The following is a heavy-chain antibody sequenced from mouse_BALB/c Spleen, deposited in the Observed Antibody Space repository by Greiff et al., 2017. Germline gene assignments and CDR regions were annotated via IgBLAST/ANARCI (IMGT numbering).Heavy chain of an antibody. CDR3: TRGIYDGYFAY. D-gene: IGHD2-3*01. CDR2: INPSNGGT. Sequence: VKLQQPGAELVKPGASVKLSCKASGYTFTSYYMYWVKQRPGQGLEWIGGINPSNGGTNFNEKFKSKATLTVDKSSSTAYMQLSSLTSEDSAVYYCTRGIYDGYFAYWGQGTLVTVSA. J-gene: IGHJ3*01. V-gene: IGHV1S81*02. CDR1: GYTFTSYY.